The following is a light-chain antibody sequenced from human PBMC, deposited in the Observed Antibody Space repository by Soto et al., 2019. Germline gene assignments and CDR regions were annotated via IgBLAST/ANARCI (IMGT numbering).Light chain of an antibody. CDR2: DDN. CDR1: DIASKS. J-gene: IGLJ1*01. V-gene: IGLV3-21*02. CDR3: QVWDSSSDHYV. Sequence: SYDLPQPPSVSVAPGQTARISCGGNDIASKSVHWSQQKPGQAPVLVVYDDNDRPSGIPERFSGSNSGDTATLTISRVEAGDEADYYCQVWDSSSDHYVFGSGSKVTV.